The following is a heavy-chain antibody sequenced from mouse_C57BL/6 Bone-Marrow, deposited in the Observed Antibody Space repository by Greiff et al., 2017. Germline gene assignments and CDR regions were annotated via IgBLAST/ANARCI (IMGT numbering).Heavy chain of an antibody. J-gene: IGHJ4*01. CDR1: GFTFSSYG. D-gene: IGHD2-5*01. V-gene: IGHV5-6*01. Sequence: EVQLQESGGDLVKPGGSLKLSCAASGFTFSSYGMSWVRQTPDKRLEWVATISSGGSYTYYPDSVMGRFTISRDNAKNTLYLHMSSLKSEDTAMYFCARGTYYSNYDAMDYWGQGTSVTVSS. CDR3: ARGTYYSNYDAMDY. CDR2: ISSGGSYT.